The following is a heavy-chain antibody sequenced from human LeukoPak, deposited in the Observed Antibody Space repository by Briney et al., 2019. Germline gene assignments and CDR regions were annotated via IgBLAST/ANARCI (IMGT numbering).Heavy chain of an antibody. CDR1: GFTFSNYW. D-gene: IGHD3-16*01. CDR2: INGDGSST. Sequence: GGSPRLSCAASGFTFSNYWMHWVRQAPGKGLVWVSRINGDGSSTNYADSVKGRFTISRDNAKNTVNLQMNSLRAEDTAVYYCARDWFGIESWGQGTLVTVSS. J-gene: IGHJ4*02. CDR3: ARDWFGIES. V-gene: IGHV3-74*01.